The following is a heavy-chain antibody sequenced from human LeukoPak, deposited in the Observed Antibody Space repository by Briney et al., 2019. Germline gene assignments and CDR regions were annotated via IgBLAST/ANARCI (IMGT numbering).Heavy chain of an antibody. D-gene: IGHD4-17*01. J-gene: IGHJ5*02. CDR2: ISAYNGNI. CDR1: GYTFTSYG. CDR3: ARDQGNGDYPDWFDP. Sequence: ASVKVSCKASGYTFTSYGISWLRQAPGQGLEWMGWISAYNGNINYAQNLQGRVTMTTDTSTRTAYMELRSLRSDDTAVYYCARDQGNGDYPDWFDPWGQGTLVTVSS. V-gene: IGHV1-18*01.